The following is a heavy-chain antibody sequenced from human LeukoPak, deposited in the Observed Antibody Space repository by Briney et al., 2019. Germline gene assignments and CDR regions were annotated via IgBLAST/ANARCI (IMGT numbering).Heavy chain of an antibody. CDR3: AGHAPTLLYDSSGYLGPYYYYYYMDV. Sequence: SETLSLTCAVYGGSFSGYYWSWIRQPPGKGLEWIGEINHSGSTNYNPSLKSRVTISVDTSKNQFSLKLSSVTAADTAVYYCAGHAPTLLYDSSGYLGPYYYYYYMDVWGKGTTVTISS. D-gene: IGHD3-22*01. CDR2: INHSGST. J-gene: IGHJ6*03. V-gene: IGHV4-34*01. CDR1: GGSFSGYY.